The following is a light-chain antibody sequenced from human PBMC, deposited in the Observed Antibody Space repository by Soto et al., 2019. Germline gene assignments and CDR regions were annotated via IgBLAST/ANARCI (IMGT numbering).Light chain of an antibody. CDR3: SSYTSSSTLL. Sequence: QSALTQPASVSGSPGQSITISCTGTSSDVGGYNYVSWYQQHPGRAPKLMIYDVTSRPSGVSNRFSGSKSGNTASLTISGLQAEDEGHYYCSSYTSSSTLLFCGGTKVTVL. V-gene: IGLV2-14*03. J-gene: IGLJ2*01. CDR1: SSDVGGYNY. CDR2: DVT.